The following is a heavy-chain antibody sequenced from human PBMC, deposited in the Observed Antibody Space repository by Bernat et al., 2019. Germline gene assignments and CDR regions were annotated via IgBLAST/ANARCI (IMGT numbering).Heavy chain of an antibody. CDR2: ISYDGSNK. V-gene: IGHV3-30*18. D-gene: IGHD3-22*01. J-gene: IGHJ4*02. Sequence: QVQLVESGGGVFQPGRSPRLSCTASGFTFRSYAMHWVRQAPGKGLEWVALISYDGSNKYYADSAKGRFTISRDNSENTLYLQMNSLRGDDTAVYYCAKLGYDSSGLPLLFDFWGQGTLVTVDS. CDR3: AKLGYDSSGLPLLFDF. CDR1: GFTFRSYA.